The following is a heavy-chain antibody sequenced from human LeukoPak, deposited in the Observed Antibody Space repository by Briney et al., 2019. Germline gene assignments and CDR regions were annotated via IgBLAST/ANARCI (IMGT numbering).Heavy chain of an antibody. D-gene: IGHD3-22*01. Sequence: GGSLRLSCPASGFTFRSYRMHWVRQAPGKGLEWVSSISSRSSYIYYADSVKGRFTISRDNAKNSLYLQMNSLRAEDTAVYYCATVVVSVFDYWGQGTLVTVSS. CDR1: GFTFRSYR. V-gene: IGHV3-21*01. CDR3: ATVVVSVFDY. J-gene: IGHJ4*02. CDR2: ISSRSSYI.